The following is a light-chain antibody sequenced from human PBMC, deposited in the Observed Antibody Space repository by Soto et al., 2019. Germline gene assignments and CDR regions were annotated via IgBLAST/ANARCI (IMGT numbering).Light chain of an antibody. Sequence: IVVTQSPDTLSVSPGESVTLSCRASQSVSSSLAWYQQRPGQAPRLLIYDTSTRAAGIAARFSGSGSGTEYTLTISGLQSEDSAVYYCQQYVHWPPGACGQGTTVEIK. CDR1: QSVSSS. V-gene: IGKV3-15*01. CDR3: QQYVHWPPGA. J-gene: IGKJ1*01. CDR2: DTS.